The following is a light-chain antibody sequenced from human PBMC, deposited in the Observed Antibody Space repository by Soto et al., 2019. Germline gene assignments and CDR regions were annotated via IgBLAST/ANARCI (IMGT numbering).Light chain of an antibody. Sequence: QSVLTQPASVSGSPGQSITISCTGTSSDVGGYNFVTWYQQYPGKAPKLVIHDVTRRPSGVSNRFSGSKSGTTASLTISGLQSDDRSDSCCCSYNCSTSYVFGTGTKVTVL. CDR1: SSDVGGYNF. CDR2: DVT. CDR3: CSYNCSTSYV. V-gene: IGLV2-14*01. J-gene: IGLJ1*01.